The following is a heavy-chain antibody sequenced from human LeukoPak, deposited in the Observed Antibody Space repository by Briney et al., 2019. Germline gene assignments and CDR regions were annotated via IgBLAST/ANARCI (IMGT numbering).Heavy chain of an antibody. CDR2: ISYDGSNK. J-gene: IGHJ4*02. V-gene: IGHV3-30*04. D-gene: IGHD2-2*01. CDR1: GFTFSSYA. CDR3: ASTPGDIVVVPAAIDY. Sequence: PGGSLRLSCAASGFTFSSYAMHWVRQAPGKGLEWVAVISYDGSNKYYADSVKGRFTISRDNSKNTLYLQMNSLRAEDTAVYYCASTPGDIVVVPAAIDYWGQGTLVTVSS.